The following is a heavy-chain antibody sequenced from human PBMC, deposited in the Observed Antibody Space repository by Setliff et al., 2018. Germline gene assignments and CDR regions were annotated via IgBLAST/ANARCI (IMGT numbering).Heavy chain of an antibody. D-gene: IGHD5-18*01. V-gene: IGHV4-59*01. CDR3: ARGDYNYGYNS. J-gene: IGHJ4*02. Sequence: LPETLSLTCAVSGGSISSYYWNWIRQPPGKGLEWIGYIYYSGTTHYNPSLKSRVTISVDTSKKQFSLKLSSVTAADTAVYYCARGDYNYGYNSWGQGTLVTVSS. CDR2: IYYSGTT. CDR1: GGSISSYY.